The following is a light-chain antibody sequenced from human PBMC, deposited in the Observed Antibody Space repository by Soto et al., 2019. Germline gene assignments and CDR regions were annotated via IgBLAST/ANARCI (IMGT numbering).Light chain of an antibody. V-gene: IGLV2-23*01. CDR3: CSYAGSRTFI. Sequence: QSALTQPASVSGSPGQSITVSCTGTSTDIGRYNLVSWYQQRPGKAPKLIIYEGSKRPSGLFNRFSGSKSGNTASLTISGLQAEDEADYYCCSYAGSRTFIFGGGTQLTVL. J-gene: IGLJ2*01. CDR2: EGS. CDR1: STDIGRYNL.